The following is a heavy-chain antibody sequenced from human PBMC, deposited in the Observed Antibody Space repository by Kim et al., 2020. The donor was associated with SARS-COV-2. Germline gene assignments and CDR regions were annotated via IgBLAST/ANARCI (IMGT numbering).Heavy chain of an antibody. V-gene: IGHV4-59*01. Sequence: SETLSLTCTVSGGSISSYYWSWIRQPPGKGLEWIGYIYYSGSTNYNPSLKSRVTISVDTSKNQFSLKLSSVTAADTAVYYCARVALRYCSSTNCHKGFDPWGQGTLVTVSS. CDR1: GGSISSYY. J-gene: IGHJ5*02. CDR2: IYYSGST. CDR3: ARVALRYCSSTNCHKGFDP. D-gene: IGHD2-2*01.